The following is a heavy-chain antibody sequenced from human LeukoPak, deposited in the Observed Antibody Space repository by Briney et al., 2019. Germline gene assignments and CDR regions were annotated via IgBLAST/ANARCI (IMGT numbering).Heavy chain of an antibody. J-gene: IGHJ4*02. V-gene: IGHV4-59*01. CDR1: GGSISSYY. D-gene: IGHD1-7*01. CDR2: IYYSGST. Sequence: SETLSLTCTVSGGSISSYYWSWIRQPPGKGLEWIGYIYYSGSTNYNPSLKSRVTISVDTCKNQFSLKLSSVTAADTAVYYCARDNWNYVFDYWGQGTLVTVSS. CDR3: ARDNWNYVFDY.